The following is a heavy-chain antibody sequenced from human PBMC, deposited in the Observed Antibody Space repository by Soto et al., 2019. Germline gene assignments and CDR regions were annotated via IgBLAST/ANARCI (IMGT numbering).Heavy chain of an antibody. CDR1: GYTFTSYG. D-gene: IGHD3-16*01. Sequence: QVQLVQSGAEVKKPGASVKVSCKASGYTFTSYGISWVRQAPGQGLEWMGWISAYNGNTNYAQKLQGRVTVTTDTSRGTAYMELRSLRSDDTAVYYCAGDGGGFWPYWFDPWGQGTLVTVSS. J-gene: IGHJ5*02. V-gene: IGHV1-18*01. CDR3: AGDGGGFWPYWFDP. CDR2: ISAYNGNT.